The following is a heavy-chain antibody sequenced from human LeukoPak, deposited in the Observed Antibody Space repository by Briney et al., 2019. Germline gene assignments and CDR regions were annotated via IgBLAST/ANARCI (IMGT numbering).Heavy chain of an antibody. CDR1: GGTFSSYA. CDR3: ASPQRDCSSTSCYVGLFDY. Sequence: GSSVEVSCKASGGTFSSYAISWVRQAPGQGLEWMGGIIPIFGTANYAQKFQGRVTITADESTSTAYMELSSLRSEDTAVYYCASPQRDCSSTSCYVGLFDYWGQGTLVTVSS. D-gene: IGHD2-2*01. J-gene: IGHJ4*02. V-gene: IGHV1-69*01. CDR2: IIPIFGTA.